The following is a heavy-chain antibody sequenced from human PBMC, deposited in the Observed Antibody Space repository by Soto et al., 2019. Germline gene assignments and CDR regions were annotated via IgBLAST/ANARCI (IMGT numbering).Heavy chain of an antibody. CDR2: INPSGGST. J-gene: IGHJ3*02. CDR3: ARDLLSYDSSGYSAFDI. Sequence: VKVSCKASGYTFTSYYMHWVRQAPGQGLEWMGIINPSGGSTSYAQKFQGRVTMTRDTSTSTVYMELSSLRSEDTAVYYCARDLLSYDSSGYSAFDIWGQGTMVTVSS. D-gene: IGHD3-22*01. V-gene: IGHV1-46*01. CDR1: GYTFTSYY.